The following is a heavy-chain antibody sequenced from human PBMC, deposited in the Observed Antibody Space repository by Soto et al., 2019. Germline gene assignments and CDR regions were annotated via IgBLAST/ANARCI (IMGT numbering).Heavy chain of an antibody. CDR3: ARYRREAVAGYTLDN. D-gene: IGHD6-13*01. J-gene: IGHJ4*02. CDR2: VYNSGST. CDR1: VGSISINY. V-gene: IGHV4-59*01. Sequence: SETLCVTCTFSVGSISINYWAWIRQPPGKGLEWIGYVYNSGSTNYNPSLKSRVTISEDTSKSQFSLKVNSMTAADTAVYYCARYRREAVAGYTLDNWGQGILVTVS.